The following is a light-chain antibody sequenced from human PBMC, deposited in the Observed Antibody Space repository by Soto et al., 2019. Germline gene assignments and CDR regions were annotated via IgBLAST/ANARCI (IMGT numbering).Light chain of an antibody. CDR3: QQYNSYPWT. CDR1: QSMSSW. Sequence: DIQMTQSPSTLSASVGDRVTITCRASQSMSSWLAWYQQKPGKAPKLLIYKASSLESGVPSRFSGSGSWTQFTLTISSPQPDDSATYYCQQYNSYPWTFGQGTKVDIK. CDR2: KAS. J-gene: IGKJ1*01. V-gene: IGKV1-5*03.